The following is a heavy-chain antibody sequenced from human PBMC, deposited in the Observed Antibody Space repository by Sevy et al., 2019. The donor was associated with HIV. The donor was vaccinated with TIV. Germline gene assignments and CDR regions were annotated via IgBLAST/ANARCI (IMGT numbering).Heavy chain of an antibody. CDR1: GFTFSTYW. Sequence: GGSLRLSCAASGFTFSTYWMSWVRQAPGKGLEWVANINQGGTESHYVDSVKGRFTISRDNAQNSLSLQMNSLRADDMAVYYCARLAVVSGRFDPWGQGTLVTVSS. V-gene: IGHV3-7*03. D-gene: IGHD3-10*01. CDR2: INQGGTES. CDR3: ARLAVVSGRFDP. J-gene: IGHJ5*02.